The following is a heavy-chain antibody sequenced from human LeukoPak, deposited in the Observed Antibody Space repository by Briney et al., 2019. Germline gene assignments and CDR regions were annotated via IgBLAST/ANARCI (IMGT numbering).Heavy chain of an antibody. V-gene: IGHV4-4*07. CDR2: IYSSGRT. Sequence: WETLSLTCTVSGGSLSGYYWSWIRQPAGKGMEWIGRIYSSGRTNYNPSLKSPLTMSVDTSKNQFSLKLSSVTAADTAVYYCARGPSAGSYQNYYMDVWGKGTTVTVSS. CDR3: ARGPSAGSYQNYYMDV. CDR1: GGSLSGYY. J-gene: IGHJ6*03. D-gene: IGHD1-26*01.